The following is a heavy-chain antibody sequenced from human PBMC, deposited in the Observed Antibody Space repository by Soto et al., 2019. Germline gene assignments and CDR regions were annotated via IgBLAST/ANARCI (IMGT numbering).Heavy chain of an antibody. V-gene: IGHV4-59*01. J-gene: IGHJ5*02. Sequence: TSETLSLTCSVSGASISSYYWSWIRQPPGKGLEWIGYIYYSGGTTYNPSLQNRVTISLDTSKNLFSLKVTSVTAADTAVYYCARDLHYGGSLAWFDPWGQGTPVTVSS. CDR1: GASISSYY. CDR2: IYYSGGT. CDR3: ARDLHYGGSLAWFDP. D-gene: IGHD2-15*01.